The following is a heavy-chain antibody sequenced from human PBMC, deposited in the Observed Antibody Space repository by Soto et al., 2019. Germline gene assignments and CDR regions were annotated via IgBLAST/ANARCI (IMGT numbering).Heavy chain of an antibody. D-gene: IGHD3-16*01. CDR3: AKDGVLGPFDY. J-gene: IGHJ4*02. CDR2: ISSSSSTI. V-gene: IGHV3-48*01. CDR1: GFTFSSYS. Sequence: GGSLRLSCAASGFTFSSYSMNWVRQAPGKGLEWVSYISSSSSTIYYADSVKGRFTISRDNAKNTLYLQMNSLRAEDTAVYYCAKDGVLGPFDYWGQGTLVTVSS.